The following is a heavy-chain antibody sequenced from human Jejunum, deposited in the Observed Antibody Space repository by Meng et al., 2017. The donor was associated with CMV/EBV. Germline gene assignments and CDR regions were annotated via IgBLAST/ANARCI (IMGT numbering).Heavy chain of an antibody. CDR2: INPNNGGT. CDR1: GYTFTDYY. V-gene: IGHV1-2*02. D-gene: IGHD6-19*01. J-gene: IGHJ4*02. Sequence: VQLVQAGDEMRKPGASVKVSCKASGYTFTDYYMHWLRQAPGQGPEWMGWINPNNGGTNFAQKFRGRVTLTRDTSISTAYMEMSSLRLEDTAVYYCARGRTVAGTGPLGLIDYWGQGTLVTVSS. CDR3: ARGRTVAGTGPLGLIDY.